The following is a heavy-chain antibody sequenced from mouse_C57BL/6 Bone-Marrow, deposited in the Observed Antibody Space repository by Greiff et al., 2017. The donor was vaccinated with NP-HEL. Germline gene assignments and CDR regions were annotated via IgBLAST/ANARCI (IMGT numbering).Heavy chain of an antibody. D-gene: IGHD3-2*02. CDR2: IYWDDDK. Sequence: QVQLKESGPGILQSSQTLSLTCSFSGFSLSTSGMGVSWIRQPSGKGLEWLAHIYWDDDKRYNPSLKSRLTISKDTSRNQVFLKITRVDTADTATYDCAQAGGGLVSDFDVWGTGTTVTVSS. CDR3: AQAGGGLVSDFDV. J-gene: IGHJ1*03. V-gene: IGHV8-12*01. CDR1: GFSLSTSGMG.